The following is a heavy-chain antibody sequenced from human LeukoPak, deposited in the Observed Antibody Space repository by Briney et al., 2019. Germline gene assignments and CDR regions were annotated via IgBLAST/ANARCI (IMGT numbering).Heavy chain of an antibody. CDR2: IHYSGFT. D-gene: IGHD6-19*01. Sequence: PSETLSLTCTVSGASISSDSWSWIRQPPGKGLEWIGYIHYSGFTKYTPSLESRVTISVDTSKNQFSLKLTSVTAADTAIYYCARMGAVADAAANADYWGQGTLVTVSS. V-gene: IGHV4-59*01. CDR3: ARMGAVADAAANADY. CDR1: GASISSDS. J-gene: IGHJ4*02.